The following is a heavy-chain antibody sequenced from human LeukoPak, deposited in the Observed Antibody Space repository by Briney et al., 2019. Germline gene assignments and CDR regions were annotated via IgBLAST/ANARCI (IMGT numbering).Heavy chain of an antibody. V-gene: IGHV4-34*01. Sequence: PSETLSLTCAVYGGSFRGYYWSWIRQPPGKGLEWIGEINHSGSSNYNPSLKSRVTISLDTSKNQFSLNLSSVTAADTAVYYCAREGYCSGTSCYNFNYWGQGTLVTVSS. CDR3: AREGYCSGTSCYNFNY. D-gene: IGHD2-2*02. CDR1: GGSFRGYY. CDR2: INHSGSS. J-gene: IGHJ4*02.